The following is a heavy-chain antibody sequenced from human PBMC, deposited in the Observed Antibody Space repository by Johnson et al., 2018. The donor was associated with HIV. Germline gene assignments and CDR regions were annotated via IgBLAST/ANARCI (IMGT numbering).Heavy chain of an antibody. Sequence: QVQLVESGGGVVQPGGSLRLSCAASGLTFSNYAMHWVRQAPGKGLEWVAFIRYDGSNKYYADSVKGRFTISRDNSKNTLYLQMKSLRAEDTAVYYCAKGRSGTTASIDAFDIWGQGTMVTVSS. J-gene: IGHJ3*02. CDR3: AKGRSGTTASIDAFDI. D-gene: IGHD1-7*01. V-gene: IGHV3-30*02. CDR2: IRYDGSNK. CDR1: GLTFSNYA.